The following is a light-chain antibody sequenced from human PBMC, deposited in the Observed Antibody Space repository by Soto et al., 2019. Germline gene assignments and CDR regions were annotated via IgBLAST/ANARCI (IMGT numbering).Light chain of an antibody. CDR1: SSDVGAYNS. CDR2: DVT. Sequence: QSALTQPASVSGSPGQSITISCTGTSSDVGAYNSVSWYQQHPGRAPKLIIYDVTNRPAGVSDRFSGSKSGSTASLTISGLQPEDESDYYCSSYTNSSPHVFGTGTKVTVL. CDR3: SSYTNSSPHV. J-gene: IGLJ1*01. V-gene: IGLV2-14*03.